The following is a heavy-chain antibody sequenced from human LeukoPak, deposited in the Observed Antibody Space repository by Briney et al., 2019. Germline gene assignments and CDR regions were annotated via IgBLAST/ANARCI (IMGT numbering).Heavy chain of an antibody. V-gene: IGHV1-69*04. Sequence: SVKVSCKASGGTFSSYAISWVRQAPGQGLEWMGRIIPILGIANYAQKFQGRVTITADKSTSTAYMELSSLRSEDTAVYYCARDCSSTSCYPPVGGWGQGTLVTVSS. CDR1: GGTFSSYA. D-gene: IGHD2-2*01. CDR2: IIPILGIA. CDR3: ARDCSSTSCYPPVGG. J-gene: IGHJ4*02.